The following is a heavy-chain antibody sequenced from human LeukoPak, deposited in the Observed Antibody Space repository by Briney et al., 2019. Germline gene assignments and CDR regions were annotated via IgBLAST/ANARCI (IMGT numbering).Heavy chain of an antibody. CDR1: GGSISSYY. D-gene: IGHD6-19*01. J-gene: IGHJ4*02. CDR2: IYYSGST. V-gene: IGHV4-59*01. Sequence: SETLSLTCTVSGGSISSYYWSWIRQPPGKGLEWIGYIYYSGSTNYNPSLKSRVTISVDTSKNQFSLKLSSVTAADTAVYYCARDRGSSGRYRDFDYWGQGTLVTVSS. CDR3: ARDRGSSGRYRDFDY.